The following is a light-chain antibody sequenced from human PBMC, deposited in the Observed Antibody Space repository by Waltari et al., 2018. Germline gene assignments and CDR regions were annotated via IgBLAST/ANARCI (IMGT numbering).Light chain of an antibody. CDR2: DAS. V-gene: IGKV1-33*01. J-gene: IGKJ4*01. CDR1: KDIDNS. Sequence: DIQMTQSPSSLSASVGDRVTITCQASKDIDNSLNWYKQKPGEAPRLLIYDASNLETGVPSKFSGSGSGTDFSLTITSLQPEDIATYYCQEYGNALTFGGGTKVEIK. CDR3: QEYGNALT.